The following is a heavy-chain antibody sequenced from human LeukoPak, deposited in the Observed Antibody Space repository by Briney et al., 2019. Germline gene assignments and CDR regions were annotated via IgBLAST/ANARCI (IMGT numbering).Heavy chain of an antibody. CDR2: IYYSGST. CDR3: ARERRRYNWNDGGRRIDY. Sequence: PSETLSLTCTVSGGSISSYYWSWIRQPPGKGLEWIGYIYYSGSTNYNPSLKSRVTISVDTSKNQFPLKLSSVTAADTAVYYCARERRRYNWNDGGRRIDYWGQGTLVTVSS. J-gene: IGHJ4*02. D-gene: IGHD1-20*01. V-gene: IGHV4-59*01. CDR1: GGSISSYY.